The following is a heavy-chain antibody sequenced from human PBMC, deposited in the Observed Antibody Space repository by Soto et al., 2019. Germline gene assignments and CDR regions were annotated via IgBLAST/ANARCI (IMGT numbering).Heavy chain of an antibody. CDR1: GGSISSGGYY. CDR3: ARDRMVRGVIGAYYFDY. D-gene: IGHD3-10*01. V-gene: IGHV4-31*03. Sequence: QVQLQESGPGLVKPSQTLSLTCTVSGGSISSGGYYWSWIRQHPGKGLEWIGYIYYSGGTYYNPSLKSRVTISVDASKTQFSVKLSSSTSADTAVYYCARDRMVRGVIGAYYFDYWGQGTPVTVSS. J-gene: IGHJ4*02. CDR2: IYYSGGT.